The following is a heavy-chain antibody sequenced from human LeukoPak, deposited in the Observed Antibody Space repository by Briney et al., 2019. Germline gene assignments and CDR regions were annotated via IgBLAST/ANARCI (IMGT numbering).Heavy chain of an antibody. V-gene: IGHV1-2*02. CDR1: GYTFTGYY. CDR3: ATVGDYYDSSGYPDY. Sequence: GASVKVSCKASGYTFTGYYMHWVRQAPGQGLEWMGWINPNSGGTNYAQKFQGRVTMTRDTSISTAYMELSRLRSDDTAVYYCATVGDYYDSSGYPDYWGQGTLVTVSS. J-gene: IGHJ4*02. D-gene: IGHD3-22*01. CDR2: INPNSGGT.